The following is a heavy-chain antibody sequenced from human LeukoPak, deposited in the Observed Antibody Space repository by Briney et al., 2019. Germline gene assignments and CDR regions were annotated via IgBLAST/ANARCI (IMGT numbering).Heavy chain of an antibody. J-gene: IGHJ3*02. CDR1: GGSISSGGYY. CDR2: IYYSGST. V-gene: IGHV4-31*03. CDR3: ARDREDAFDI. Sequence: SETLSPTCTVSGGSISSGGYYWSWIRQHPGKGLEWIGYIYYSGSTYHNPSLKSRVTISVDTSKNQFSLKLSSVTAADTAVYYCARDREDAFDIWGQGTMVTVSS.